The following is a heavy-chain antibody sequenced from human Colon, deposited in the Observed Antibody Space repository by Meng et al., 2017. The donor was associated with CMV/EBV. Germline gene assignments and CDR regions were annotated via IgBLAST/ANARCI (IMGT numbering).Heavy chain of an antibody. D-gene: IGHD5-24*01. CDR1: GFSFTTYA. CDR3: ATLKWLNYFFEY. CDR2: ISRDGDDT. J-gene: IGHJ4*02. V-gene: IGHV3-23*01. Sequence: CVASGFSFTTYAMSWVRQAPGRGLEWVSSISRDGDDTYYAESVKGRFIVSRDNSKNTLYLQVNGLRAEDTAVYYCATLKWLNYFFEYWGQGTLVTVSS.